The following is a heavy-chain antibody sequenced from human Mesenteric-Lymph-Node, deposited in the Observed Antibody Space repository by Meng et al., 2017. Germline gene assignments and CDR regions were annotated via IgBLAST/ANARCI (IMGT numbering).Heavy chain of an antibody. CDR2: IYHSGST. CDR3: ARGGGCSSSSCDLDY. Sequence: QGQVQESGPGPVKTSEARSLTFVVSGASISSGNWWNCVRQPPGKGLEWIGDIYHSGSTNYNPSLKSRVTISVDKSKNQFSLKLSSVTAADTAMYYCARGGGCSSSSCDLDYWGQGVLVTVSS. V-gene: IGHV4-4*02. CDR1: GASISSGNW. J-gene: IGHJ4*02. D-gene: IGHD2-2*01.